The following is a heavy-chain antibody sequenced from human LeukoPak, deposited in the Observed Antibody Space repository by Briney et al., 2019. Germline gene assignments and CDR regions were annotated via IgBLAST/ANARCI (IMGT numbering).Heavy chain of an antibody. V-gene: IGHV1-69*13. CDR2: IIPIFGTA. CDR3: ASGVSHYGMDV. Sequence: ASVKVSCKASGGTFSSYALSWVRQAPGQGLEWMGGIIPIFGTANYAQKFQGRVTITADESTSTAYMELSSLRSEDTAVYYCASGVSHYGMDVWGQGTTVTVSS. CDR1: GGTFSSYA. D-gene: IGHD6-13*01. J-gene: IGHJ6*02.